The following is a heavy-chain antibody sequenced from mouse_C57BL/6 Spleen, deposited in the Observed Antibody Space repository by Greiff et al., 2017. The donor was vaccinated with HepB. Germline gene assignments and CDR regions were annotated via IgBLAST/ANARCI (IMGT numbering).Heavy chain of an antibody. V-gene: IGHV1-82*01. CDR2: IYPGDGDT. CDR1: GYAFSSSW. Sequence: QVQLQQSGPELVKPGASVKISCKASGYAFSSSWMNWVKQRPGKGLEWIGRIYPGDGDTNYNGKFKGKATLTADKSSSTAYMQLSSLTSEDSAVYFCARAGGNHLWYFDVWGTGTTVTVAS. CDR3: ARAGGNHLWYFDV. J-gene: IGHJ1*03. D-gene: IGHD2-1*01.